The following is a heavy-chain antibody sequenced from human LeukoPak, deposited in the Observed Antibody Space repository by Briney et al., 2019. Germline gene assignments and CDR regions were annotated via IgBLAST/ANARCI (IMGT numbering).Heavy chain of an antibody. CDR3: ARGSTRYDY. D-gene: IGHD2-2*01. CDR2: IYTSGST. CDR1: GGSISSYF. J-gene: IGHJ4*02. V-gene: IGHV4-4*07. Sequence: SETLSLTCTVSGGSISSYFWTWIRQPAGMGLEWIGRIYTSGSTNYKPSLKSRVTMSVDTSKNQFSLKLSSVTAADTAVYFCARGSTRYDYWGQGTLVTISS.